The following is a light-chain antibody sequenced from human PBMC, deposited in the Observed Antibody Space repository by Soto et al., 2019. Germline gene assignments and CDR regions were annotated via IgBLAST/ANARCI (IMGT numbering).Light chain of an antibody. CDR3: QKNGSTPIN. CDR2: GAS. CDR1: QSVSSY. Sequence: EIVLTQSPATLSFSPVEIATLSCRASQSVSSYLAWYQQTPGQPPRLLIYGASTRAAGIPARFSGSGCGTEFPLTISILQSEDFAVYYCQKNGSTPINCGQGTRLEIK. J-gene: IGKJ5*01. V-gene: IGKV3D-15*01.